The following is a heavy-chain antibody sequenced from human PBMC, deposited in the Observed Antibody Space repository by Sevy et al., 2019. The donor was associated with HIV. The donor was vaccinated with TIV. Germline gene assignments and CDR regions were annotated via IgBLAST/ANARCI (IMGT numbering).Heavy chain of an antibody. J-gene: IGHJ6*03. CDR2: IIPIFGTA. Sequence: ASVKVSCKASGGTFSSYAISWVRQAPGQGLEWMGGIIPIFGTANYAQKFQGRVTITADKSTSTAYMELSSLGSEDTAVYYCARGGYSGGSCYSPRYYYMDVWGKGTTVTVSS. CDR3: ARGGYSGGSCYSPRYYYMDV. CDR1: GGTFSSYA. V-gene: IGHV1-69*06. D-gene: IGHD2-15*01.